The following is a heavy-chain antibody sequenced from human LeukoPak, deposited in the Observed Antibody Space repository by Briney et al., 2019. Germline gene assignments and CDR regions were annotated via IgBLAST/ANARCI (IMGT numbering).Heavy chain of an antibody. V-gene: IGHV1-69*04. D-gene: IGHD6-19*01. J-gene: IGHJ4*02. Sequence: SVKVSCKASGDTYSNYAISWVRQAPGQGLEWLGRFIPFLSTANYAQKFQGRVTIIADKSTSTAYMELSSLRSEDTAVYYCAWAAEIDLVYSSGCYPFWGQGTLVTVSS. CDR1: GDTYSNYA. CDR2: FIPFLSTA. CDR3: AWAAEIDLVYSSGCYPF.